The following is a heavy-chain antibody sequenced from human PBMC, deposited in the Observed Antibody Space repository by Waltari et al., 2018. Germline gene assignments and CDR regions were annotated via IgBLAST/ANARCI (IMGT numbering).Heavy chain of an antibody. V-gene: IGHV3-48*03. J-gene: IGHJ2*01. CDR3: ARAFPTYCGGDCYSGTYWYFDL. CDR2: ISSSGSTI. Sequence: EVQLVESGGGLVQPGGSLRLSCAASGFTFSSYEMNWVRQAPGKGLEWVSYISSSGSTISYADAVKGRFTISRDNAKNSLYLQMNSLRAEDTAVYYCARAFPTYCGGDCYSGTYWYFDLWGRGTLVTVSS. D-gene: IGHD2-21*02. CDR1: GFTFSSYE.